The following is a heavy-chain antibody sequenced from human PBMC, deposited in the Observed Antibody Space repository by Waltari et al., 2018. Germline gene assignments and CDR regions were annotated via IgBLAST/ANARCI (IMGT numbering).Heavy chain of an antibody. CDR1: GGTFSSYA. CDR2: IIPILGTA. J-gene: IGHJ4*02. V-gene: IGHV1-69*05. Sequence: QVQLVQSGAEVKKPGSSVKVSCKASGGTFSSYAISWVRQAPGQGLEWMGGIIPILGTANYAQKCQGRVTITTDESTSTAYMELSSLRSEDTAVYYCARRTGAYGPFDYWGQGTLVTVSS. D-gene: IGHD3-10*01. CDR3: ARRTGAYGPFDY.